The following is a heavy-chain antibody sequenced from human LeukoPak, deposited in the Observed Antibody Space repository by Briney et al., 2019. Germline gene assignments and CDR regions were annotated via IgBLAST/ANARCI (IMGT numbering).Heavy chain of an antibody. D-gene: IGHD4-23*01. Sequence: GGSLRLSCAASGFPFSSYAMSWVRQAPGKGLEWVSGISGSSDSTYYADSAKGRFTISRDNSKNTLYLQMNSLRAEDTALYYCAKEYYGGNSDAFDIWGQGTMVTVSS. CDR1: GFPFSSYA. CDR2: ISGSSDST. J-gene: IGHJ3*02. CDR3: AKEYYGGNSDAFDI. V-gene: IGHV3-23*01.